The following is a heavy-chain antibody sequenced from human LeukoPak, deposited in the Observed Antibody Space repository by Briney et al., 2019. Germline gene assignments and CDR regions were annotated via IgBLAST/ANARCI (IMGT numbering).Heavy chain of an antibody. CDR1: GFTFSNYA. D-gene: IGHD3-10*01. CDR2: ISGSADTT. Sequence: GGSLRLSCAASGFTFSNYAMSWVRQAPGKGLEWVSTISGSADTTFYADSVKGRFTISRDNSKNTLYLQMNSLRAEDTAVYYCARARRGFDYWGQGTLVTVSS. V-gene: IGHV3-23*01. J-gene: IGHJ4*02. CDR3: ARARRGFDY.